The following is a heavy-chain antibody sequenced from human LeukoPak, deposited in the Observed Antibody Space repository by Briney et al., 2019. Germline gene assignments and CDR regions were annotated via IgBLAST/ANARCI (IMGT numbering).Heavy chain of an antibody. CDR3: ARGSYGIYAFDI. V-gene: IGHV4-59*01. D-gene: IGHD3-10*01. CDR1: GGSINDYY. Sequence: SETLSLTCTVSGGSINDYYWSWIRQPPGKGLEWIGYIYYSGSTNYNPSLKSRVTISVDTSKNQFSLKLSSVTAADTAVYYCARGSYGIYAFDIWGQGTMVTVSS. CDR2: IYYSGST. J-gene: IGHJ3*02.